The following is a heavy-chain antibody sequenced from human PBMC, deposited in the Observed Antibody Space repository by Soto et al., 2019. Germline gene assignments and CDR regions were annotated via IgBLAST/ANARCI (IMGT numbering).Heavy chain of an antibody. CDR2: VYSSGST. Sequence: QVQLQESGPGLVKPLETVSLTCTVSGGSLIDDYWNWIRQPPGKGLEWIGYVYSSGSTNYNPSLKGRVTISVDRSKNQFSLKLSSVTAADTAVYYCAIGNDWKSSTFDIWCHGTMVSVSS. J-gene: IGHJ3*02. D-gene: IGHD2-21*01. V-gene: IGHV4-59*01. CDR3: AIGNDWKSSTFDI. CDR1: GGSLIDDY.